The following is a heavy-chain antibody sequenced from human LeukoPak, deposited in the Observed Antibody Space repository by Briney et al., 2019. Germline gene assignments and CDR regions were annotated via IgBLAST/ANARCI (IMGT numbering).Heavy chain of an antibody. J-gene: IGHJ1*01. CDR3: AKDLQDLGYSGGWGRAEYFQH. D-gene: IGHD6-19*01. CDR2: ISGSGGST. V-gene: IGHV3-23*01. Sequence: GGSLRLSCAASGFTFSSYAMSWVRQAPGKGLEWVSAISGSGGSTYYADSVKGRFTISRDNSKNTLYLQMNSLRAEDTAVYYCAKDLQDLGYSGGWGRAEYFQHWGQGTLVTVSS. CDR1: GFTFSSYA.